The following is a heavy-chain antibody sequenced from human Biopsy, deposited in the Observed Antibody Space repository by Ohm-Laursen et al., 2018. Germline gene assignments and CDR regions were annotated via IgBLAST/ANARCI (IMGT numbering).Heavy chain of an antibody. V-gene: IGHV4-59*08. Sequence: SDTLSLTCTVSGGSISSYYWTWIRQPPGKGLEWIGDVYYSGSTNRNPSLKSRFTILVDTSKNKFSLKLNSVTAADTAVYYCGRREVVITHDAFDTWGQGTMVTVSS. CDR1: GGSISSYY. CDR3: GRREVVITHDAFDT. J-gene: IGHJ3*02. D-gene: IGHD3-22*01. CDR2: VYYSGST.